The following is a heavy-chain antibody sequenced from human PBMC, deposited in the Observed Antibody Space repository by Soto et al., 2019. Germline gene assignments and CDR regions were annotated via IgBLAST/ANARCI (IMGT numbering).Heavy chain of an antibody. V-gene: IGHV3-23*01. D-gene: IGHD6-13*01. J-gene: IGHJ4*02. Sequence: EVQLLESGGGLVQPGGSLRLSCTASGFTFSSNAMPWVRQAPGKGLEWVSGLSDSGDSIYYADSVKGRFTIYRDNSMNTLYLQMNTLRVEDTAVYYCAKVSSSWYAGFFDLWGQGTLVTVSS. CDR2: LSDSGDSI. CDR3: AKVSSSWYAGFFDL. CDR1: GFTFSSNA.